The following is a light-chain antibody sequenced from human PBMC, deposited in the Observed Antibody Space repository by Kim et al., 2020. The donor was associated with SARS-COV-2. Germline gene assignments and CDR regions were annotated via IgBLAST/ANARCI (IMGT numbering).Light chain of an antibody. J-gene: IGLJ2*01. V-gene: IGLV1-47*01. CDR2: RNN. CDR3: AAWDDSLIGVV. Sequence: QSVLTQPPSASGTPGQRVTISCSGSSSNIGTNYVYWYQQLPGTPPKVLIYRNNQRPSGVPDRFSGSNSGTAASLAISGFRSEDEADYYCAAWDDSLIGVVFGGGTQLTVL. CDR1: SSNIGTNY.